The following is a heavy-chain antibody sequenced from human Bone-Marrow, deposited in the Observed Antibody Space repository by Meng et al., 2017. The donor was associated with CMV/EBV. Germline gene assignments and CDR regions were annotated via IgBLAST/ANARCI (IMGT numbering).Heavy chain of an antibody. V-gene: IGHV4-31*03. CDR3: ARANEFPPKYDFWSGYYQPGYYYGMDV. J-gene: IGHJ6*02. CDR1: GGSISSGGYY. D-gene: IGHD3-3*01. CDR2: IYYSGST. Sequence: SETLSLTCTVSGGSISSGGYYWSWIRQHPGKGLEWIGYIYYSGSTYYNPSLKSRVTISVDTSKNQFSLKLSSVTAADTAVYYCARANEFPPKYDFWSGYYQPGYYYGMDVWGQGTTVTVSS.